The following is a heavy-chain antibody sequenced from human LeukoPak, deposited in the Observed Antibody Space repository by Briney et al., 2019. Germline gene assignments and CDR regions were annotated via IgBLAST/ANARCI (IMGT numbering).Heavy chain of an antibody. V-gene: IGHV3-20*04. J-gene: IGHJ3*02. CDR3: ARDAHFGGVFDI. CDR1: GFTFDDYA. CDR2: INWNGGST. Sequence: GGSLRLSCAASGFTFDDYAMSWVRQAPGKGLEWVSGINWNGGSTGYVDSVKGRFAISRDNAKNSLYLQMNSLRGEDTALYYRARDAHFGGVFDIWGQGTMVTVSS. D-gene: IGHD2-21*01.